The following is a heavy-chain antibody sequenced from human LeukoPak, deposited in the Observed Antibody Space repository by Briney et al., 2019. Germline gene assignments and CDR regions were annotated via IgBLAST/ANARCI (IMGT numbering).Heavy chain of an antibody. CDR1: GGSISSSSYF. Sequence: SETLSLTCTASGGSISSSSYFWGWIRQPPGRGLEWIGSIYYSGSTYYNSSLNSRVTISVDMSKNQFSLKLSSVTAADTAVYYCARHVKSIVTTQFDYWGQGTLVTVSS. V-gene: IGHV4-39*01. CDR2: IYYSGST. D-gene: IGHD5-12*01. J-gene: IGHJ4*02. CDR3: ARHVKSIVTTQFDY.